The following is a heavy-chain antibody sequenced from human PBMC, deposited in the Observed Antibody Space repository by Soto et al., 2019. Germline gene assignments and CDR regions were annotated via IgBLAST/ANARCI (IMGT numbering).Heavy chain of an antibody. D-gene: IGHD4-17*01. V-gene: IGHV3-49*03. CDR1: GFTFRDYA. J-gene: IGHJ4*02. Sequence: GGSLRLSCVASGFTFRDYAISWFRQAPGKGLQWVSFIRSNIYDGTTEYAASVKGRFTISRDDSKNTLYLQMNSLRAEDTAVYYCAKTPPDYGDLQTDYWGQGTLVTVSS. CDR3: AKTPPDYGDLQTDY. CDR2: IRSNIYDGTT.